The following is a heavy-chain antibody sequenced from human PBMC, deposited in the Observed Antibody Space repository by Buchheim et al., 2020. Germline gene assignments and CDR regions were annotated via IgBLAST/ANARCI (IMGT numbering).Heavy chain of an antibody. CDR2: ISYDGSNK. CDR3: ATEIEYSSSSSNLDY. Sequence: QVQLVESGGGVVQPGRSLRLSCAASGVTFSSYGMHWVRQAPGKGLEWVAVISYDGSNKYYADSVKGRFTISRDNSKNTLYLQMNSLRAEDTAVYYCATEIEYSSSSSNLDYWGQGTL. J-gene: IGHJ4*02. CDR1: GVTFSSYG. V-gene: IGHV3-30*03. D-gene: IGHD6-6*01.